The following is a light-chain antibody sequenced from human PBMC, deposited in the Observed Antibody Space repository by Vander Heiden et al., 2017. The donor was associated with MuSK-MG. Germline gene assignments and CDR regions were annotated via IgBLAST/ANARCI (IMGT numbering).Light chain of an antibody. CDR2: DAF. CDR3: QHDDRRPL. Sequence: DILMTQSPVTLSVSPGERATLSCRASQSVGSRLAWYQQKPGQAPRLLIYDAFTRATGIPARFSGGGSGTEFTLTINSLQSEHTAIYYWQHDDRRPLFGPGTTVEIK. J-gene: IGKJ3*01. CDR1: QSVGSR. V-gene: IGKV3-15*01.